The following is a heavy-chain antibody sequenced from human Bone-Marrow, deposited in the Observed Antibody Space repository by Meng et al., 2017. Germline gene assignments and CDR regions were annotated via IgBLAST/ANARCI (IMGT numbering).Heavy chain of an antibody. CDR1: GYNFPDYY. Sequence: ASVKVSCKPSGYNFPDYYINWLRQAPGQGLEWMGRIDPKNGDTHYAQKFQGRVTMTGDTSISTAYMDLSGLRSDDTAVYYCARDEDISAAGKLFGDYWGQGTLVTVSS. CDR2: IDPKNGDT. CDR3: ARDEDISAAGKLFGDY. D-gene: IGHD6-13*01. J-gene: IGHJ4*02. V-gene: IGHV1-2*06.